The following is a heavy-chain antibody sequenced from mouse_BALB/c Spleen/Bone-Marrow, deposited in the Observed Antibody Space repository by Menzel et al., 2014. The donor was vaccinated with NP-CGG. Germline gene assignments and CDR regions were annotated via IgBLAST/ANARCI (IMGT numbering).Heavy chain of an antibody. V-gene: IGHV1-67*01. CDR1: GYTFTDYA. CDR2: ISTYSGNT. Sequence: VHLVESGPELVRPGVSVKISCKGSGYTFTDYAMHWVKQSHAKSLEWIGVISTYSGNTNYNQKFKGKATMTVDKSSSTAYMELARLSSEDSAIYCCARGSYYDPAWFAYWGQGTLVTVSA. J-gene: IGHJ3*01. CDR3: ARGSYYDPAWFAY. D-gene: IGHD2-4*01.